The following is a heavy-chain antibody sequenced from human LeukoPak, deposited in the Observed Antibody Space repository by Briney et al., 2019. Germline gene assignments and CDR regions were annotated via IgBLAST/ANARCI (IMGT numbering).Heavy chain of an antibody. CDR3: ATARYSGYDLLYYFDY. CDR2: IYYSGGT. Sequence: SETLSLTCTVSGGSISSYYWSWIRQPPGKGLEWIGYIYYSGGTNYNPSLKGRVTISVDTSKNQFSLKLSSVTAADTAVYYCATARYSGYDLLYYFDYWGQGTLVTVSS. V-gene: IGHV4-59*01. D-gene: IGHD5-12*01. J-gene: IGHJ4*02. CDR1: GGSISSYY.